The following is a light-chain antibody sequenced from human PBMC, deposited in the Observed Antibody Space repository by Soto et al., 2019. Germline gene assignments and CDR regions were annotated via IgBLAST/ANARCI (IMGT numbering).Light chain of an antibody. CDR3: AAWDVSLNGYV. J-gene: IGLJ1*01. CDR2: RNN. Sequence: QSVLTQPPSASGTPGHRVTISCSGSSSNIGSNTVDWYQQLPGTAPTLLICRNNQRPSGVPDRFSGSKSGTSASLAISGLQSEDEADYYCAAWDVSLNGYVFGTGTKLTVL. V-gene: IGLV1-44*01. CDR1: SSNIGSNT.